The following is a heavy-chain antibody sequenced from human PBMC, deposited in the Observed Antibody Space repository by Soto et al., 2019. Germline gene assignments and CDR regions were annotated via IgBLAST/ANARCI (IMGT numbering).Heavy chain of an antibody. V-gene: IGHV3-11*04. J-gene: IGHJ4*02. CDR1: GFTFSDYY. Sequence: GGSLRLSCAASGFTFSDYYTNWIRQAPGKGLEWVSYITSSGRTTYYADSVKGRFTISRDNAKNTLYLQMNSLRAEDTAVYYCASRSPALDYWGQGTLVTVSS. D-gene: IGHD2-2*01. CDR3: ASRSPALDY. CDR2: ITSSGRTT.